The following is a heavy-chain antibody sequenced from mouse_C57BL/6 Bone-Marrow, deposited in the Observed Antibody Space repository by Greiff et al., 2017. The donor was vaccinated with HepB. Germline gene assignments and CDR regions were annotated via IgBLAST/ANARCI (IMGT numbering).Heavy chain of an antibody. Sequence: QVQLQQPGAELVKPGASVKLSCKASGYTFTSYWMHWVKQRPGQGLEWIGMIHPNSGSTNYNEKFKSKATLTVDKSSSTAYMQLSSLTSEDSAVYYWARSAYYSNWRAWFAYWGQGTLVTVSA. CDR3: ARSAYYSNWRAWFAY. D-gene: IGHD2-5*01. J-gene: IGHJ3*01. V-gene: IGHV1-64*01. CDR2: IHPNSGST. CDR1: GYTFTSYW.